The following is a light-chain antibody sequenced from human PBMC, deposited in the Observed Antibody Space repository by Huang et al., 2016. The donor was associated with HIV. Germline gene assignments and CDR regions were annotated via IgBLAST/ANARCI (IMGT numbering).Light chain of an antibody. V-gene: IGKV3-11*01. CDR3: QQRSAWPLT. CDR1: QSVHSY. J-gene: IGKJ4*01. Sequence: EIVLTQSPATLSLSPGERATLSCRASQSVHSYLAWYQQKPGQAPRRLIYDASNRDTGIPARLSGSGSGTDFTLTISNLQSEDFAVYYCQQRSAWPLTFGGGTKVEI. CDR2: DAS.